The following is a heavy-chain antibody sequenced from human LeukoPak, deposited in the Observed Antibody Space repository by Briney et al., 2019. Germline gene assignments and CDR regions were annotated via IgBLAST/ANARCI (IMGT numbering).Heavy chain of an antibody. CDR2: ISGSGGST. CDR3: ANQLDYYGSGSRFYFDY. D-gene: IGHD3-10*01. Sequence: PGGSLRLSCAASGFTFSSYAMSWVRQAPGKGLEWVSAISGSGGSTYYADSVKGRFTISRDNSKNTLYLQMNSLRAEDTAVYYCANQLDYYGSGSRFYFDYWGQGTLVTVSS. V-gene: IGHV3-23*01. J-gene: IGHJ4*02. CDR1: GFTFSSYA.